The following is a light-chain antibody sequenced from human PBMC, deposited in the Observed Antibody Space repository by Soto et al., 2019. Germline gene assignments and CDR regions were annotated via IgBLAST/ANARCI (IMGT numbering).Light chain of an antibody. CDR2: AAS. J-gene: IGKJ3*01. CDR1: QAVNNY. Sequence: DIQMTQSSSSLSASVGDRVTITCRASQAVNNYLAWYQQKPGRAPKLLIYAASTLQSGVPSRFSGGGSGTDFTLTLSSLQPEDVATYYCQKYNNGPPATFGPGTKV. CDR3: QKYNNGPPAT. V-gene: IGKV1-27*01.